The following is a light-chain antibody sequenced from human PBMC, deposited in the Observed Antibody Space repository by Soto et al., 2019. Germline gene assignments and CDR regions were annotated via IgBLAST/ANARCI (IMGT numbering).Light chain of an antibody. V-gene: IGLV2-8*01. CDR1: SSDVGGYKY. CDR2: EVS. Sequence: QSVLTQPPSASGSPGQSVTISCTGTSSDVGGYKYVSWYQQHPGKAPKLMIYEVSKRPSGVSDRFSGSTSGSTASLTISGLQAEDEAEYYCCSYVGATTYVFGSGTKVTVL. J-gene: IGLJ1*01. CDR3: CSYVGATTYV.